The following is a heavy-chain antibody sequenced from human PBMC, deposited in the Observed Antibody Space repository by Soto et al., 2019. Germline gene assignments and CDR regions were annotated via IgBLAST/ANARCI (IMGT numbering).Heavy chain of an antibody. J-gene: IGHJ6*02. CDR3: ARGVYDYWSGYYVGSGLDV. CDR2: IYYSGNT. Sequence: QVPLQESGPGLVKPSENLSLTCTVSGDSMSPFYWNWIRQSPGKGLEWIGYIYYSGNTNYNPSLKSRVAISVDTSKNQFYLKLSSVTAADTAVYYCARGVYDYWSGYYVGSGLDVWGQGTTVTVS. CDR1: GDSMSPFY. D-gene: IGHD3-3*01. V-gene: IGHV4-59*13.